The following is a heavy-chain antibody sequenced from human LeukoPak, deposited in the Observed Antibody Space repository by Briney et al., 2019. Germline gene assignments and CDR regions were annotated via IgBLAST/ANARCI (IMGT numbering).Heavy chain of an antibody. J-gene: IGHJ4*02. V-gene: IGHV1-8*01. D-gene: IGHD3-22*01. Sequence: ASVKVSCTASGYTFTSYDINWVRQATGQGLEWMGWMNPNSGNTGYAQKFQGRVTMTRNTSISTAYMELSSLRSEDTAVYYCARVYYDSSGYYYYWGQGTLVTVSS. CDR2: MNPNSGNT. CDR1: GYTFTSYD. CDR3: ARVYYDSSGYYYY.